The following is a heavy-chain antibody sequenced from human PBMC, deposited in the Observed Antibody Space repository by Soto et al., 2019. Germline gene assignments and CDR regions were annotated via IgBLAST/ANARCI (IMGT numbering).Heavy chain of an antibody. CDR3: ARVRSTIFVGYYGMDV. CDR1: GGSVSSGSYY. Sequence: PSETLSLTCTVSGGSVSSGSYYWSWIRQPPGKGLEWIGYIYYSGSTNYNPSLKGRVTISVDTSKNQFSLKLSSVTAADTAVYYCARVRSTIFVGYYGMDVWGQGTTVTVSS. CDR2: IYYSGST. V-gene: IGHV4-61*01. D-gene: IGHD3-3*01. J-gene: IGHJ6*02.